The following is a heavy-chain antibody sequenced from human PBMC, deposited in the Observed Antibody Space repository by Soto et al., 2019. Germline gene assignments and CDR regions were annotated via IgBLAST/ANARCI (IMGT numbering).Heavy chain of an antibody. CDR2: ISAYNGNT. Sequence: ASVKVSCKASGYTFTSYGISWVRQAPGQGLEWMGWISAYNGNTNYAQKLQGRVTTTTDTSTSTAYMELRSLRSDDTAVYYCARGDFKQQLGELDYWGQGTLVTVSS. CDR1: GYTFTSYG. V-gene: IGHV1-18*01. J-gene: IGHJ4*02. D-gene: IGHD6-13*01. CDR3: ARGDFKQQLGELDY.